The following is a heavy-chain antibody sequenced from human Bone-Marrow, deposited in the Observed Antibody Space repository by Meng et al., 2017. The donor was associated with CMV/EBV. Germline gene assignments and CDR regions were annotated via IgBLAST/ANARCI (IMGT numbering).Heavy chain of an antibody. CDR2: ISYDGSNK. V-gene: IGHV3-30-3*02. J-gene: IGHJ5*02. Sequence: GESLKISCAASGFTFSSYAMHWVRQAPGKGLEWVAVISYDGSNKYYADSVKGRFTVSRDNSKNTLYLDINGLTDEDTAIYYCAKDRPEILGLDPWGQGTLVTVSS. CDR1: GFTFSSYA. CDR3: AKDRPEILGLDP. D-gene: IGHD1-14*01.